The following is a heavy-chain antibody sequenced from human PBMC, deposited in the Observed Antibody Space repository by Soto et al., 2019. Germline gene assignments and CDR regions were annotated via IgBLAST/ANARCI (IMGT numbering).Heavy chain of an antibody. CDR3: ARARIVAVSGRTGGYYYYAMDL. V-gene: IGHV1-69*01. CDR1: GGTFTSYS. D-gene: IGHD2-2*01. Sequence: QVQLEQSGAEVKRPGSSVKVSCRASGGTFTSYSINWVRRAPGQGPEWMGAVIPRFGTTTYAQRFEGRVTVTADASTGTVFMEISGLRSEDTAVYFCARARIVAVSGRTGGYYYYAMDLWGQGTAVIVSS. J-gene: IGHJ6*02. CDR2: VIPRFGTT.